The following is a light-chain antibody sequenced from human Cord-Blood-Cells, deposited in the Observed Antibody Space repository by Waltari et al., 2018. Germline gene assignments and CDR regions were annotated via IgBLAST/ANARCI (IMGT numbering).Light chain of an antibody. CDR2: WAS. CDR1: QSVLYSSNNKNY. CDR3: QQYYSTPIT. Sequence: DIVMTQSPDSLAVSRGERATINCKSSQSVLYSSNNKNYLAWYQQKPGQPPKLRIYWASTRESGVPDRFSGSGSGTDFTLTISSLQAEDVAVYYCQQYYSTPITFGQGTRLEIK. V-gene: IGKV4-1*01. J-gene: IGKJ5*01.